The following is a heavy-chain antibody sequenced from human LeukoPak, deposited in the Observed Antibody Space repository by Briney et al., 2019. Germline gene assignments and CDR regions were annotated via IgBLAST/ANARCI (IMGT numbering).Heavy chain of an antibody. Sequence: GGSLRLSCTVSGFTVSTNSMSWVRQAPGKGLEWVSYISSSSSTIHYADSVKGRFTISRDNAKNSLYLQMNSLRAEDTAVYYCARVRSPPRPYYYYYMDVWGKGTTVTVSS. D-gene: IGHD3-22*01. CDR2: ISSSSSTI. CDR1: GFTVSTNS. CDR3: ARVRSPPRPYYYYYMDV. V-gene: IGHV3-48*01. J-gene: IGHJ6*03.